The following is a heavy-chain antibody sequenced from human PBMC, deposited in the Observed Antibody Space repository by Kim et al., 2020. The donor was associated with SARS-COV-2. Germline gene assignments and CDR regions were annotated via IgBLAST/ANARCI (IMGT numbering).Heavy chain of an antibody. J-gene: IGHJ6*02. D-gene: IGHD3-10*01. Sequence: PKFQGRVTMTRDTSISTAYMELSRLRSDDTAVYYCARNMVRGVYYGMDVWGQGTTVTVSS. CDR3: ARNMVRGVYYGMDV. V-gene: IGHV1-2*02.